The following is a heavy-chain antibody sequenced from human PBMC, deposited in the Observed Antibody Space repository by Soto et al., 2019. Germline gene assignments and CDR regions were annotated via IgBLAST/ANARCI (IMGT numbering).Heavy chain of an antibody. D-gene: IGHD3-22*01. CDR2: MYNTGST. CDR3: ARAAYYYDSSGYYFGYFDY. CDR1: GGSISSYY. Sequence: PSETLSLTCRVSGGSISSYYWSWIRQPPGKGLEWIGYMYNTGSTIYNPSLKSRVTISVDTSKNQFSLKLSSVTAADTAVYYCARAAYYYDSSGYYFGYFDYWGQGTLVTVSS. J-gene: IGHJ4*02. V-gene: IGHV4-59*01.